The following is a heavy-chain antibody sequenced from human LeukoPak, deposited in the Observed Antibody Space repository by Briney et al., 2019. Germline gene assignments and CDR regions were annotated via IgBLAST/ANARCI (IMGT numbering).Heavy chain of an antibody. V-gene: IGHV1-18*01. CDR2: ISGYNGNT. D-gene: IGHD3-3*01. Sequence: ASVKVSCKASGYTFTTSGINWVRQAPGQGLEWMGWISGYNGNTDYAQKFQGRVTMTTDTSKSTAYMELRSLRSDDTAVYYCAGDRDESVYDFWNGHYRYYYYMDVWGKGTTVTVSS. CDR1: GYTFTTSG. CDR3: AGDRDESVYDFWNGHYRYYYYMDV. J-gene: IGHJ6*03.